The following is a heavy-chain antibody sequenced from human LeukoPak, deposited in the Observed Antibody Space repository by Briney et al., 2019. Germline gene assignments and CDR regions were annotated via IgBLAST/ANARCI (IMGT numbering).Heavy chain of an antibody. J-gene: IGHJ4*02. CDR2: VWYDGTTK. CDR3: AKVPYSGSYHDYFFDS. D-gene: IGHD1-26*01. CDR1: GFNFSSYG. Sequence: GGSLRLSCAASGFNFSSYGIHWVRQAPGKGLEWVALVWYDGTTKHYADPVRGRFTISRDNSKNTLHLQMNGLRAEDTAIYYCAKVPYSGSYHDYFFDSWGQGTLVTVSS. V-gene: IGHV3-33*06.